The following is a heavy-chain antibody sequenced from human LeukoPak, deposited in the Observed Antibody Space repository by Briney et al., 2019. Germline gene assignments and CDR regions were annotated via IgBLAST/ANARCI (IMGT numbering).Heavy chain of an antibody. Sequence: SVKVSCTASGGTFSSYAISWLRQAPGQGLEWMGGIIPIFGTANYAQKFQGRVTITADESTSTAYMELSSLRSEDTAVYYCARGTPGGVVPAANYYYMDVWGKGTTVTVSS. V-gene: IGHV1-69*13. J-gene: IGHJ6*03. CDR2: IIPIFGTA. CDR1: GGTFSSYA. D-gene: IGHD2-2*01. CDR3: ARGTPGGVVPAANYYYMDV.